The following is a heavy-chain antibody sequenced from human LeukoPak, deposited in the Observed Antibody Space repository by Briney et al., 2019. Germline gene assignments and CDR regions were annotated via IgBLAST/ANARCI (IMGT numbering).Heavy chain of an antibody. CDR2: INPNSGGT. V-gene: IGHV1-2*02. J-gene: IGHJ5*02. Sequence: ASVKVSCKASGYTFTGYYMHWVRQVPGQGLEWMGWINPNSGGTNYAQKFQGRVTMTRDTSISTAYMELSRLRSDDTAVYYCAREMVVGVNWFDPWGQGTLVTVS. D-gene: IGHD1-26*01. CDR1: GYTFTGYY. CDR3: AREMVVGVNWFDP.